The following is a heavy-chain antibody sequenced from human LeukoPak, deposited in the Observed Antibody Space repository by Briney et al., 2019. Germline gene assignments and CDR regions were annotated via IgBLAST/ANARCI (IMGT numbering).Heavy chain of an antibody. D-gene: IGHD3-22*01. Sequence: SETLSLTCTVSGGSISSYYWSWIRQPPGKGLEWIGYIYYSGSTNYNPSLKSRVTISVDTSKNQFSLKLSSVTAADTAVYYCASMLASYYYDSSGYSDDYWGQGTLVTVSS. CDR2: IYYSGST. CDR3: ASMLASYYYDSSGYSDDY. J-gene: IGHJ4*02. V-gene: IGHV4-59*08. CDR1: GGSISSYY.